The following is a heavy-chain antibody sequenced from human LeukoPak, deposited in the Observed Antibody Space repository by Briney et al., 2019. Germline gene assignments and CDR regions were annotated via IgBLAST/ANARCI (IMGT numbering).Heavy chain of an antibody. V-gene: IGHV4-30-2*01. J-gene: IGHJ3*02. CDR1: GGSISSGHSS. CDR3: ARGGTAFDI. CDR2: IYHSGST. D-gene: IGHD1-26*01. Sequence: SETLSLTCAVSGGSISSGHSSWNWFRQPPGMGLEWIGYIYHSGSTYYNPSLKSRVAISVDKSKNQFSLKLRSVTAADTALYYCARGGTAFDIWGQGTMVTVSS.